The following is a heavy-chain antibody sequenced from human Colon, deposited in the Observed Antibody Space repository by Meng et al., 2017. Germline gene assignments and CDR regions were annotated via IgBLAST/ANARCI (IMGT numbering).Heavy chain of an antibody. CDR3: ARGPTTYFDY. CDR2: IYYSGST. CDR1: GGSISSGDYY. J-gene: IGHJ4*02. V-gene: IGHV4-30-4*01. D-gene: IGHD4-17*01. Sequence: QVQLHESGSGLVNPSLTLSLPCTVSGGSISSGDYYWSLIRQPPGKGLEWIGYIYYSGSTYYHPSLKSRVTISVDTSKNQFSLKLSSVTAADTAVYYCARGPTTYFDYWGQGTLVTVSS.